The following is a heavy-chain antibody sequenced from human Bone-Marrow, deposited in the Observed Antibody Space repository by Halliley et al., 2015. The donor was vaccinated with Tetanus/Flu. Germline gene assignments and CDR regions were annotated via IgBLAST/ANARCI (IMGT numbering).Heavy chain of an antibody. Sequence: GTTIYNPSLKSRVTIPVDTSKNQLSLKLSSVIAADTAVYYCARIPPYYYDSSGAFVSAFDIWGQGTLVTVSS. D-gene: IGHD3-22*01. CDR3: ARIPPYYYDSSGAFVSAFDI. V-gene: IGHV4-59*01. CDR2: GTT. J-gene: IGHJ3*02.